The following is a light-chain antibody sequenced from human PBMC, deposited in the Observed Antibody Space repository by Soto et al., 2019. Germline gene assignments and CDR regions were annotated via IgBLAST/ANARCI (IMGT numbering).Light chain of an antibody. V-gene: IGLV2-11*01. Sequence: QSALTQPRSVSGSPGQSVTISCTGTSSDVGRYDFVSWYQQHPGKVPEVIIYDVNKRPSGVPDRFSGSKSGNTASLNISGLQAEDEADYFCCSYVGNFNLVFGGGTQLTVL. CDR2: DVN. CDR3: CSYVGNFNLV. CDR1: SSDVGRYDF. J-gene: IGLJ2*01.